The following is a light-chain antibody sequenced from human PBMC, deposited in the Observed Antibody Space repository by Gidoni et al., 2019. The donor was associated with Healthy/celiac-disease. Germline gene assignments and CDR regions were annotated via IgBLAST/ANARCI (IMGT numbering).Light chain of an antibody. V-gene: IGKV1-5*03. CDR3: QPYNSYSRT. J-gene: IGKJ2*01. CDR2: KAS. CDR1: QSISSW. Sequence: DIQMTKSPSTLSASVGDRVTITCRASQSISSWLAWYQQKPGKAPKLLIYKASSLESGVPSRFRGSGSGTEFTLTIRRLQPDDFATYYCQPYNSYSRTFGQGTKLEIK.